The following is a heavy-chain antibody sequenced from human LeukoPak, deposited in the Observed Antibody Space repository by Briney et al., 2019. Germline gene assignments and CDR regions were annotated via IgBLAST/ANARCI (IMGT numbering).Heavy chain of an antibody. CDR3: ARDQYYYDSSGHYYYYYYMDV. V-gene: IGHV3-48*04. CDR2: ISSSGSTI. CDR1: GFTFSSYA. D-gene: IGHD3-22*01. J-gene: IGHJ6*03. Sequence: AGGSLRLSCAASGFTFSSYAMHWVRQAPGKGLEWVSYISSSGSTIYYADSVKGRFTISRDNAKNSLYLQMNSLRAEDTAVYYCARDQYYYDSSGHYYYYYYMDVWGKGTTVTVSS.